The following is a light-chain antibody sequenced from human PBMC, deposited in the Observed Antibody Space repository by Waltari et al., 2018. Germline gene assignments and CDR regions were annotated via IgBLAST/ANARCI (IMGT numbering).Light chain of an antibody. CDR1: QYISSW. J-gene: IGKJ1*01. V-gene: IGKV1-12*01. CDR2: AAS. CDR3: EQGYNTPWT. Sequence: DIQMTQSPSSLSASVGDKVTITCRASQYISSWLAWFQQKPGKAPKLLIYAASSLQSGVPSRFSGSGSGTDYTLTISSLQPEDFATYYCEQGYNTPWTFGQGTKVEIK.